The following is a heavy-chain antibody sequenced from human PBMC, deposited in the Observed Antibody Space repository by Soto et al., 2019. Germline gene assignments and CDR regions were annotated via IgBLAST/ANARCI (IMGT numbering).Heavy chain of an antibody. V-gene: IGHV4-39*01. CDR2: IYYSGST. D-gene: IGHD3-22*01. CDR1: GGSISSSSYY. CDR3: ARPSYYYDSSGFII. J-gene: IGHJ4*02. Sequence: KPSETLSLTXTVSGGSISSSSYYWGWIRQPPGKGLEWIGSIYYSGSTYYNPSLKSRVTISVDTSKSQFSLKLSSVTAADTAVYYCARPSYYYDSSGFIIWGQGTLVTVSS.